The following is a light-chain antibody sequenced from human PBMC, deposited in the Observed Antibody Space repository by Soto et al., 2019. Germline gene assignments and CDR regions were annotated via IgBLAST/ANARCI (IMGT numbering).Light chain of an antibody. J-gene: IGKJ1*01. Sequence: EIVMTQSPATLSVSAGDRATLSCRASQSVSDNLAWYQQKPGQAPRLLIYGASSRATGIPDRFSGSGSGTDFTLTISSLEPEDFVVYYCQQRSNWPWTFGQGTKVDIK. CDR3: QQRSNWPWT. CDR1: QSVSDN. V-gene: IGKV3-11*01. CDR2: GAS.